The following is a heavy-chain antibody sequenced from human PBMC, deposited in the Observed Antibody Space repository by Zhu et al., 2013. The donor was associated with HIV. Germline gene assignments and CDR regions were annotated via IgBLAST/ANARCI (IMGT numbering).Heavy chain of an antibody. CDR3: ARGLQLVNGEQWLTLGDYYYYGMGRR. J-gene: IGHJ6*02. CDR2: IIPIFGTA. Sequence: QVQLVQSGAEVKKPGSSVKVSCKASGGTFSSYAISWVRQAPGQGLEWMGGIIPIFGTANYAQKFQGRVTITADKSTSTAYMELSSLRSEDTAVYYCARGLQLVNGEQWLTLGDYYYYGMGRRGAKGPRVNRLL. V-gene: IGHV1-69*06. CDR1: GGTFSSYA. D-gene: IGHD6-19*01.